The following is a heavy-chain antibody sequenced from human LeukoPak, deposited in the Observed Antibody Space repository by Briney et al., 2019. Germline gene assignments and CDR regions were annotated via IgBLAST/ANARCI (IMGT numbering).Heavy chain of an antibody. Sequence: SETLSLTCTVSGGSITSYYWSWIRQPPGKGLEWIGYIHHSGDTRYNPSLKSRVTMSIDTSKYQFSLKVNFVTAADTAVYYCVASGPPATANWFDPWGQGTLVTVSS. V-gene: IGHV4-59*03. J-gene: IGHJ5*02. CDR2: IHHSGDT. CDR1: GGSITSYY. D-gene: IGHD6-13*01. CDR3: VASGPPATANWFDP.